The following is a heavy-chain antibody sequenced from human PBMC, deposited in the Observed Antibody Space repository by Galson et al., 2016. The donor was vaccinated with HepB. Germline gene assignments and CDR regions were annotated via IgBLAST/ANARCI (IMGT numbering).Heavy chain of an antibody. V-gene: IGHV3-33*01. CDR1: EFTFSTYC. CDR3: ARVLFGSGSYWCLDV. CDR2: IRHAGTNT. J-gene: IGHJ6*02. Sequence: SLRLSCAASEFTFSTYCMRWIRQAPGKGLEWVAFIRHAGTNTYYADSVKGRFTISRDNPKNTLYLQMNSLRDEDTAVYFCARVLFGSGSYWCLDVWGQGTTVTVSS. D-gene: IGHD3-10*01.